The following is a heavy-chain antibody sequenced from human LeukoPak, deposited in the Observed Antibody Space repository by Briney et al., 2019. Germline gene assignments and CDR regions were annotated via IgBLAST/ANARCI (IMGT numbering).Heavy chain of an antibody. CDR1: GGSISSGAYY. V-gene: IGHV4-39*07. CDR2: IYYSGST. J-gene: IGHJ4*02. Sequence: SETLSLTCTVSGGSISSGAYYWGWIRQPPGKGLEWIGSIYYSGSTYYNPSLKSRVTISVDTSKNQFSLKLSSVTAADTAVYYCARETSYESSGYLLDYWGQGTLVTVSS. CDR3: ARETSYESSGYLLDY. D-gene: IGHD3-22*01.